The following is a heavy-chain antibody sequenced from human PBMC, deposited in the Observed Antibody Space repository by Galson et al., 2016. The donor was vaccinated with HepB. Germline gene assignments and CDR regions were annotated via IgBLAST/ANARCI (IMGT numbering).Heavy chain of an antibody. Sequence: SVKVSCKASGYTFSNSAIHWVRQAPGQGLEWMGWIIVGNGKTNYAQKFQGRVTITSDTSATTVYMELSSLTSEDTAVYYCAREEGVIIVGDDVFDIWGHGTMDTVSS. J-gene: IGHJ3*02. D-gene: IGHD3-22*01. CDR1: GYTFSNSA. CDR3: AREEGVIIVGDDVFDI. CDR2: IIVGNGKT. V-gene: IGHV1-3*01.